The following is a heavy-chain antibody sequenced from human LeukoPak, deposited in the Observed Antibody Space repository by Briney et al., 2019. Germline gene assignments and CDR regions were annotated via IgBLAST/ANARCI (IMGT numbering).Heavy chain of an antibody. J-gene: IGHJ4*02. CDR3: ARGAGYNYPYYFDY. Sequence: PGGSLRLSCAASGFTVSSNYMSWVRQAPGKGLEWVSVIYGGGNIYYADSVKGRFTISRDNSKNTLYLQMNSLRAEDTAVYYCARGAGYNYPYYFDYWGQGTLVTVSS. CDR1: GFTVSSNY. D-gene: IGHD5-24*01. V-gene: IGHV3-53*01. CDR2: IYGGGNI.